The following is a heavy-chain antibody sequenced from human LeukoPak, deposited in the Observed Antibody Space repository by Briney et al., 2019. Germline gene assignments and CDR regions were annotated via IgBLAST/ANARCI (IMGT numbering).Heavy chain of an antibody. CDR1: GGTFSSYA. Sequence: ASVKVSCKASGGTFSSYAISWVRQAPGQGLEWMGWISAYNGNTNYAQKIQGRVTMTTDTSTSTAYMELRSLRSDDTAVYYCAMTPYCSSTSCYDYGSGSFDYWGQGTLVTVSS. D-gene: IGHD2-2*01. V-gene: IGHV1-18*01. J-gene: IGHJ4*02. CDR2: ISAYNGNT. CDR3: AMTPYCSSTSCYDYGSGSFDY.